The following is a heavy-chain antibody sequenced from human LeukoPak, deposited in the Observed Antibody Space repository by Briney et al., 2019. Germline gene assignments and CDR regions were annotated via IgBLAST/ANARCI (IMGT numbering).Heavy chain of an antibody. J-gene: IGHJ4*02. D-gene: IGHD6-13*01. CDR3: ARYSSSCHTIDY. CDR1: GFTFSSYG. V-gene: IGHV3-30*03. CDR2: ISYDGSNK. Sequence: PGGSLRLSCAASGFTFSSYGMHWVRQAPGKGLEWVAVISYDGSNKYYADSVKGRFTISRDNAKNSLYLQMNSLRAEDTAVYYCARYSSSCHTIDYWGQGTLVTVSS.